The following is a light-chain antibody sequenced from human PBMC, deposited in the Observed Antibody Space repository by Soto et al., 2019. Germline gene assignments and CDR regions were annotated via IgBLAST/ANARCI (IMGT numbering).Light chain of an antibody. CDR3: VTWDDGLYGPV. V-gene: IGLV1-44*01. Sequence: QSVLTQPPSASGTPGQRVTISCSGTRSNIGSNPVQWYLQLPGTAPKLLIYRDNQRPSGVPDRFSGSKSGTSASLANSGLLSDDDADSYCVTWDDGLYGPVFGGGTKLTVL. CDR1: RSNIGSNP. CDR2: RDN. J-gene: IGLJ3*02.